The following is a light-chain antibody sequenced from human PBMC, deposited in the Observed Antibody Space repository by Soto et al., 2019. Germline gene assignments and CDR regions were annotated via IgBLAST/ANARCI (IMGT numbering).Light chain of an antibody. CDR1: QSVSSN. J-gene: IGKJ1*01. V-gene: IGKV3-15*01. CDR3: QQYNNWPPMWT. Sequence: EIVMTQSPATLSASPGGRATLSCRASQSVSSNLAWYQQKPGQAPRLLMYGASTRATGIPARFSGSGSGTEFALTISSLQSEDVAVYYCQQYNNWPPMWTFGQGTKVEIK. CDR2: GAS.